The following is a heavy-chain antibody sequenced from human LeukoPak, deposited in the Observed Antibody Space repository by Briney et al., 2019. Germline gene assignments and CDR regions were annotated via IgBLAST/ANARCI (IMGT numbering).Heavy chain of an antibody. CDR2: ISSSSSYI. CDR1: GFTFSSYS. Sequence: GGSLRLSCAASGFTFSSYSMNWVRQAPGKGLEWVSSISSSSSYIYYADSVKGRFTISRDNAKNSLYLQMNSLRAEDTAVYYCARDPSSHYYFDYWGQGTLVTVSS. CDR3: ARDPSSHYYFDY. V-gene: IGHV3-21*01. D-gene: IGHD2-2*01. J-gene: IGHJ4*02.